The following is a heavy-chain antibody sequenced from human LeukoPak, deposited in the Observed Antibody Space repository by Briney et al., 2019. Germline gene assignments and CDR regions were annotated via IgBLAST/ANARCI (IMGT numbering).Heavy chain of an antibody. CDR3: ARGLVGYYAMDA. V-gene: IGHV3-48*03. CDR2: ISNSDTTI. D-gene: IGHD3-10*01. J-gene: IGHJ6*02. CDR1: EFTFRSYE. Sequence: GGSLRLSCAASEFTFRSYEMNWVRQAPGKGLEWISYISNSDTTIDYADSVKGRFTISRDNAKNSLYLQMNSLRVEDTAVYYCARGLVGYYAMDAWGQGTTVTVSS.